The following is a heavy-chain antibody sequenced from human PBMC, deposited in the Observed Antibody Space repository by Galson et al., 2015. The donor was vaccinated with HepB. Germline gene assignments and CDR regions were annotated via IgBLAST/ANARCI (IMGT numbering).Heavy chain of an antibody. J-gene: IGHJ3*02. V-gene: IGHV3-23*01. CDR2: ISGSGGST. Sequence: SLRLSCAASGFTFSSYAMSWVRQAPGKGLEWVSAISGSGGSTYYADSVKGRSTISRDNSKNTLYLQMNSLRAEDTAVYYCAKDQEYSSGSGAFDIWGQGTTVTVSS. D-gene: IGHD6-19*01. CDR3: AKDQEYSSGSGAFDI. CDR1: GFTFSSYA.